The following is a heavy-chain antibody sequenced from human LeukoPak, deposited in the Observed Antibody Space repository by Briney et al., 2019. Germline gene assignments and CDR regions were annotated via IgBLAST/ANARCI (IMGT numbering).Heavy chain of an antibody. V-gene: IGHV4-30-4*08. CDR3: ARVSRGELLLIDY. J-gene: IGHJ4*02. CDR1: GGSISSGGYY. D-gene: IGHD1-26*01. Sequence: SETLSLTCTVSGGSISSGGYYWRWIRQPPGKGLEWIGYIYYSGSTYYNPSLKSRVTISVDTSKNQFSLKLSSVTAADTAVYYCARVSRGELLLIDYWGQGTLVTVSS. CDR2: IYYSGST.